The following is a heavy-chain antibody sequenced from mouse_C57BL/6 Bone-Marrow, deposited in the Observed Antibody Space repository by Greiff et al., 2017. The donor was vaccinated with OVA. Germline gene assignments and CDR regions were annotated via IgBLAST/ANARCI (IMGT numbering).Heavy chain of an antibody. CDR3: ARTGAYSNSFAY. V-gene: IGHV1-80*01. CDR2: IYPGGGAT. D-gene: IGHD2-5*01. CDR1: GYAFSSYW. Sequence: QVQLQQSGAELVKPGASVKISCKASGYAFSSYWMNWVKQRPGKGLEWIGQIYPGGGATNYNGKFNGKATLTADKSSSTAFMQLSRLTSEDSAFYFCARTGAYSNSFAYWGQGTLVTVSA. J-gene: IGHJ3*01.